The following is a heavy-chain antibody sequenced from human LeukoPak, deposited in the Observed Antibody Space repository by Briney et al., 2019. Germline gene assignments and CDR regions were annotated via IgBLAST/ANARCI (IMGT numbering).Heavy chain of an antibody. CDR1: GGSISSSSYY. CDR3: ARGGIGYYDSSGYYGHFDY. J-gene: IGHJ4*02. CDR2: IYYSGST. Sequence: PSETLSLTCTVSGGSISSSSYYWGWIRQPPGKGLEWIGSIYYSGSTYYNPSLKSRVTISVDTSKNQFSLKLSSVTAADTAVYYCARGGIGYYDSSGYYGHFDYWGQGTLVAVSS. D-gene: IGHD3-22*01. V-gene: IGHV4-39*07.